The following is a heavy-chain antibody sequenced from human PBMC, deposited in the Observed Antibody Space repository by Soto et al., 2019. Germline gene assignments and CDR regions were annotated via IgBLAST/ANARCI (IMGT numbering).Heavy chain of an antibody. V-gene: IGHV4-30-4*01. CDR2: IYYSGNT. Sequence: TLSLTCSVSGGSISSGYYYWSWIRQPPGKGLECIGNIYYSGNTYYNPSLKSRLIISLDTSKNQFSLKVGCVTAADTAVYYCASSSLCGIDVWGRGTRVTVSS. J-gene: IGHJ6*02. D-gene: IGHD2-2*01. CDR3: ASSSLCGIDV. CDR1: GGSISSGYYY.